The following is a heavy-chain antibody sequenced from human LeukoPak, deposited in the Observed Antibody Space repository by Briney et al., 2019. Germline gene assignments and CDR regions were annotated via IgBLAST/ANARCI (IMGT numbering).Heavy chain of an antibody. J-gene: IGHJ4*02. Sequence: GASVKVSCKTSGYTFTDYYMHWVRQAPGQGLEWMGWINPKSGGTSYAQKFQGRVTMTRDTSISTAYMELSNLRSDDTAVYYCARGGNFYGSGRDYFDYWGQGTLVTVSS. CDR1: GYTFTDYY. V-gene: IGHV1-2*02. CDR3: ARGGNFYGSGRDYFDY. D-gene: IGHD3-10*01. CDR2: INPKSGGT.